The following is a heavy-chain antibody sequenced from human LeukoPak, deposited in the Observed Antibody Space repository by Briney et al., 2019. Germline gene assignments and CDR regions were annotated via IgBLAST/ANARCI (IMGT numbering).Heavy chain of an antibody. CDR1: GFTFSSYW. J-gene: IGHJ4*02. D-gene: IGHD6-19*01. Sequence: GESLRLSCAASGFTFSSYWMSWVRQVPGKGLEWVANIKQDGSEKYYLDSVKGRFTISRDNAENSLYLQMNSLRAEDTAVYYCATEASSGLEDWGQGILVTVSS. CDR2: IKQDGSEK. CDR3: ATEASSGLED. V-gene: IGHV3-7*01.